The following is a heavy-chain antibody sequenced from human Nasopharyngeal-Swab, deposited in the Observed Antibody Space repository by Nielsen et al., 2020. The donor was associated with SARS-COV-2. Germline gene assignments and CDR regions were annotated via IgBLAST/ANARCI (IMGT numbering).Heavy chain of an antibody. Sequence: GESLKISCAASGFTFSTYAMTWVRQTPGRGLEWVSTISVSGDYTYYADSAKGRFSISRDNSKSTLYLQMNSLRAEDTAVYYCARDPRGLWDSYGMDVWGQGTTVTVSS. J-gene: IGHJ6*02. D-gene: IGHD1-26*01. V-gene: IGHV3-23*01. CDR1: GFTFSTYA. CDR3: ARDPRGLWDSYGMDV. CDR2: ISVSGDYT.